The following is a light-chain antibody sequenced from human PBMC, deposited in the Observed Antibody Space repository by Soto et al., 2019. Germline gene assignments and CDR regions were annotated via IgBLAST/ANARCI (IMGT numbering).Light chain of an antibody. CDR1: SSDIGGYDY. CDR2: EVN. Sequence: QSVLTQPPSASGSPGQSLTISCTGSSSDIGGYDYVSWYQQRPGKAPKLVISEVNKRPSGVPDRFSGSKSGNTASLTVSGLQAEDEADYYFSSYAGSNIPYVFGTGTKVT. CDR3: SSYAGSNIPYV. V-gene: IGLV2-8*01. J-gene: IGLJ1*01.